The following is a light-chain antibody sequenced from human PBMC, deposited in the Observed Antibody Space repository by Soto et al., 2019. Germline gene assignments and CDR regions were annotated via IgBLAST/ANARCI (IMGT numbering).Light chain of an antibody. CDR2: GTS. Sequence: DIVMTQSPFALSASVGDRVTITCRASQNFRGFLHWYQQKPGKAPKLLIYGTSNLESGVPSRFGGSGSGTDFTLTISGLQLEDFATYYCQQSFSNYFTFGGGTKVEI. J-gene: IGKJ4*01. CDR3: QQSFSNYFT. V-gene: IGKV1-39*01. CDR1: QNFRGF.